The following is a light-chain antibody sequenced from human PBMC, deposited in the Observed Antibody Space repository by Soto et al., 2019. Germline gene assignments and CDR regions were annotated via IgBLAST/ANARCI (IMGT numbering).Light chain of an antibody. J-gene: IGLJ1*01. Sequence: QAVVTQEPSLTVSPGETVTPTCASNTGAVTGDYYPNWFQQKPGQAPRTLIYRATNRYSWTPARFSGSLLGGKAALTLSAVQPEDEADYYCLLAYGGAYVFGSGTKVTVL. CDR3: LLAYGGAYV. CDR2: RAT. CDR1: TGAVTGDYY. V-gene: IGLV7-43*01.